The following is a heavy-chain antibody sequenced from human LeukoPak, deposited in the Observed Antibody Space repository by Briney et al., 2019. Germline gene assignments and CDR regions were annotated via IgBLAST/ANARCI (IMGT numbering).Heavy chain of an antibody. D-gene: IGHD1-26*01. V-gene: IGHV5-51*01. Sequence: GESLKISCKGSGHIFTNDWIGWVRQMPGKGLEWMGIIYPSDSDTRYSPSFQGPVTISADKSISTAYLRWSSLKASDTAMYYCARLGIVGAASGGPDYWGQGTLVTVSS. CDR1: GHIFTNDW. J-gene: IGHJ4*02. CDR2: IYPSDSDT. CDR3: ARLGIVGAASGGPDY.